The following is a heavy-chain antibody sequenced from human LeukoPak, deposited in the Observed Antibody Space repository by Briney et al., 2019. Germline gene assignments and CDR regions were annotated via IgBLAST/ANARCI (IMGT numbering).Heavy chain of an antibody. V-gene: IGHV3-7*01. CDR3: ARARFLEWLSTLYYYYYYMDV. Sequence: GGSLRLSCALSRFTFSSYCMSWVRQAPGKGLEWVAYIKQEGSEKYYMDSVKGRFTITTDNAKNSLYLQMNSLRAEDTAVYYCARARFLEWLSTLYYYYYYMDVWGKGTTVTVSS. CDR2: IKQEGSEK. CDR1: RFTFSSYC. D-gene: IGHD3-3*01. J-gene: IGHJ6*03.